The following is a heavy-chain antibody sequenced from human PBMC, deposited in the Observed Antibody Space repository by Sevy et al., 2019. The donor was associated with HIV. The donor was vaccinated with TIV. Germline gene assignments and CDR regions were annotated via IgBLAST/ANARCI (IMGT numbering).Heavy chain of an antibody. V-gene: IGHV3-23*01. D-gene: IGHD7-27*01. Sequence: GGSLRLSCAASGFTIINYAMYWVRQTPGKGLEWVSVISDSGGNTYYADSVKGRFTISRDNSENTLYLQMNSLRAGDTAVYYCAKAGGSTGGSFDYWGQGTLVTVSS. CDR1: GFTIINYA. J-gene: IGHJ4*02. CDR3: AKAGGSTGGSFDY. CDR2: ISDSGGNT.